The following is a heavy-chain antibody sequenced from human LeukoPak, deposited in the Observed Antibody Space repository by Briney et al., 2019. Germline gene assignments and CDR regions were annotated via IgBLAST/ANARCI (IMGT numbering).Heavy chain of an antibody. V-gene: IGHV4-31*03. CDR2: IYYSGGT. CDR1: GGSISSGGSY. J-gene: IGHJ4*02. Sequence: SETLSLTCTVSGGSISSGGSYWSWIRQHPGKGLEWIGYIYYSGGTYYNPSLKSRVTISVDTSKNQFSLKLSSVTAADTAVYYCARTYYDSSGYPGLGFDYWGQGTLVTVSS. CDR3: ARTYYDSSGYPGLGFDY. D-gene: IGHD3-22*01.